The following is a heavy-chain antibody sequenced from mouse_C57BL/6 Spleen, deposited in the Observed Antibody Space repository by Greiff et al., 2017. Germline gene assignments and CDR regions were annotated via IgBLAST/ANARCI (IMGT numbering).Heavy chain of an antibody. CDR1: GYTFTSYW. D-gene: IGHD3-3*01. CDR3: ARGDQAWFAD. CDR2: IHPNSGST. J-gene: IGHJ3*01. Sequence: QVQLKQPGAELVKPGASVKLSCKASGYTFTSYWMHWVKQRPGQGLEWIGMIHPNSGSTNYNEKFKSKATLTVDKSSSTAYMQLSSLTSEDSAVYYCARGDQAWFADWGQGTLVTVSA. V-gene: IGHV1-64*01.